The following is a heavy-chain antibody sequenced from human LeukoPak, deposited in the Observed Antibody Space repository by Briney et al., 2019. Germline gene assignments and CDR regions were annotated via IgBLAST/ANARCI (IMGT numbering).Heavy chain of an antibody. D-gene: IGHD7-27*01. CDR3: ARERTGDPDYFFYYMDV. J-gene: IGHJ6*03. V-gene: IGHV3-21*04. Sequence: GGSLRLSCAASGFTFSSYSMNWVRQAPGKGLEWVSSISSSSSYIYYADSVKGRFTISRDNAKNSLYLQMNSLRAEDTAVYYCARERTGDPDYFFYYMDVWGTGTPVTVSS. CDR1: GFTFSSYS. CDR2: ISSSSSYI.